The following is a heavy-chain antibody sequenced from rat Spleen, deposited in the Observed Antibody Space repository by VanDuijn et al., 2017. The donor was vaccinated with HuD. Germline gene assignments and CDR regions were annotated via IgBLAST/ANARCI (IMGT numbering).Heavy chain of an antibody. CDR3: GRHKSGFDY. Sequence: EVQLVESGGGLVQPGRSLKLSCAASGFTFSNYYMAWVRQAPTKGLEWVASITNSGGSTYYRDSVKGRFTISRDNAKSTLYLQMDSLRSEDTATYYCGRHKSGFDYWGQGVMVTVSS. CDR1: GFTFSNYY. J-gene: IGHJ2*01. CDR2: ITNSGGST. V-gene: IGHV5S23*01. D-gene: IGHD4-3*01.